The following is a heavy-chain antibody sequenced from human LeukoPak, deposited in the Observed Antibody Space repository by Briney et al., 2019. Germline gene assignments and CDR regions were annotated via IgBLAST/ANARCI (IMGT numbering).Heavy chain of an antibody. Sequence: SETLSLTCAVYGGSFSGYYWSWIRQPPGKGLEWTGEINHSGATNYNPSLKSRVTISVDTSKNQFSLKLSSVTAADTAVYYCAASRRAYETTVTTWSSIYFDHWGQGTLVTVSS. D-gene: IGHD4-17*01. J-gene: IGHJ4*02. CDR2: INHSGAT. V-gene: IGHV4-34*01. CDR1: GGSFSGYY. CDR3: AASRRAYETTVTTWSSIYFDH.